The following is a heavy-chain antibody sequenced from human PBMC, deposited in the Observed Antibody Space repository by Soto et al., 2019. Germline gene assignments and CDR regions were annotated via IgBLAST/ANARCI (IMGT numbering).Heavy chain of an antibody. CDR3: ASVWGCIDC. V-gene: IGHV1-8*01. CDR2: MNPYSGHT. Sequence: QVQLVQSGAEVKKPGASVKVSCKASGYTFTSYDINWVRQATGQGLEWVGWMNPYSGHTGSAQKFQGRVNLTRDTSTRTAYMELRSRSSEDTAVYYCASVWGCIDCWGQGTLVTVSS. D-gene: IGHD2-8*02. J-gene: IGHJ4*02. CDR1: GYTFTSYD.